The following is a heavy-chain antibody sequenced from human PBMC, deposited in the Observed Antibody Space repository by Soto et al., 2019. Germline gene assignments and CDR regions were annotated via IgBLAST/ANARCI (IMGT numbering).Heavy chain of an antibody. D-gene: IGHD2-2*01. CDR1: GGSISSAGYY. J-gene: IGHJ5*02. Sequence: QVQLQESGPGLVKPSQTLSLTCTVSGGSISSAGYYWSWILQHPGKGLEWIGYIYYSGSTYYNPSLKSRVNISVDTSKNQFSLKLSSVTAADTAVYSCARGDIVVVPAAMRGQNWFDPWGQGTLVTVSS. V-gene: IGHV4-31*03. CDR2: IYYSGST. CDR3: ARGDIVVVPAAMRGQNWFDP.